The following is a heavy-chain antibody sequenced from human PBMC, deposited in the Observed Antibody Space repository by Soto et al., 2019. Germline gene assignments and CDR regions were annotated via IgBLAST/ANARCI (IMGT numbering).Heavy chain of an antibody. CDR2: ISGGGGIT. D-gene: IGHD1-1*01. Sequence: GGSLRLSWAASGFTFSRYAMNCVRQAPGKGLEWVSVISGGGGITHYADSVKGRFTISRDNSKNTLYLQMSTLRAEDTAVYYCAKRLDVGSSPYFQHWGQGAMVTVSS. CDR3: AKRLDVGSSPYFQH. J-gene: IGHJ1*01. CDR1: GFTFSRYA. V-gene: IGHV3-23*01.